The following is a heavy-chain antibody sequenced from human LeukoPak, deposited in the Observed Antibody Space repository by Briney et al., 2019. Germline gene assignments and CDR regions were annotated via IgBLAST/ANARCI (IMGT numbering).Heavy chain of an antibody. Sequence: GGSLRLSCAASGFTFSSYSMNWVRQAPGKGLEWVSSISSSSSYIYYADSVKGRFTISRDNAKNSLYLQMNSLSAEDTAVYYCARDVGRSITFGGVIVIPEIISPGYYYYGMDVWGQGTTVTVSS. CDR2: ISSSSSYI. V-gene: IGHV3-21*01. CDR3: ARDVGRSITFGGVIVIPEIISPGYYYYGMDV. J-gene: IGHJ6*02. D-gene: IGHD3-16*02. CDR1: GFTFSSYS.